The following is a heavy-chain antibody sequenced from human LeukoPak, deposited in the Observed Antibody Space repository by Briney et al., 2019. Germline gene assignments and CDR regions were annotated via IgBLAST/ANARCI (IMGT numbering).Heavy chain of an antibody. CDR2: IYYSGST. Sequence: PSETLSLTCTVSGGSISSYYWSWIRQPPGKGLEWIGYIYYSGSTNYNPSLKSRVTVSVDTSKNQFSLKLSSVTAADTAVYYCARYYYGMDVWGQGTTVTVSS. CDR3: ARYYYGMDV. CDR1: GGSISSYY. V-gene: IGHV4-59*08. J-gene: IGHJ6*02.